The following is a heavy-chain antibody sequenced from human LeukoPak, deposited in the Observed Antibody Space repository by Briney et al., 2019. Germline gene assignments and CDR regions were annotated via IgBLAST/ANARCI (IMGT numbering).Heavy chain of an antibody. D-gene: IGHD3-3*01. J-gene: IGHJ4*02. Sequence: GGSLRLSCAASGFTFSSYAMHWVRQASGKGLEYVSAISSNEGSTYYANSVKGRFTISRDNSKNTLYLQMCSLRAEDMAVYYCARGPPYDFWSGYHHYWGQGTLVTVSS. CDR2: ISSNEGST. CDR3: ARGPPYDFWSGYHHY. CDR1: GFTFSSYA. V-gene: IGHV3-64*01.